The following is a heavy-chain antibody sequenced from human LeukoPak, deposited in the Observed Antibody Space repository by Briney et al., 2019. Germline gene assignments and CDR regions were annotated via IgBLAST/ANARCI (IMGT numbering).Heavy chain of an antibody. CDR2: IYTSGST. V-gene: IGHV4-4*07. J-gene: IGHJ3*02. Sequence: NPWETLSLTCTVSGGSISSYYWSWIRQPAGKGLEWVGRIYTSGSTNYDPSLKSRVTISVDTSKNQFSLKLSSVTAADTAVYYCAIVYCSGGSCYGREAFDIWGQGTMVTVSS. CDR3: AIVYCSGGSCYGREAFDI. CDR1: GGSISSYY. D-gene: IGHD2-15*01.